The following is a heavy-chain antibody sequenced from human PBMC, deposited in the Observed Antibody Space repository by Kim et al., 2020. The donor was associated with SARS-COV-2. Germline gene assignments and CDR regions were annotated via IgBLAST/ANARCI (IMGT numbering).Heavy chain of an antibody. CDR1: GFTFSSYW. Sequence: GGSLRLSCAVSGFTFSSYWMSWVRQAPGQGLEWVANIKQDGREKYHVDPVKGRFTISRGNAKNSLYLQMNSLRVKDTAVYYCARDGRGGYLDYWGQGTLVTVSS. V-gene: IGHV3-7*03. CDR2: IKQDGREK. CDR3: ARDGRGGYLDY. D-gene: IGHD3-16*01. J-gene: IGHJ4*02.